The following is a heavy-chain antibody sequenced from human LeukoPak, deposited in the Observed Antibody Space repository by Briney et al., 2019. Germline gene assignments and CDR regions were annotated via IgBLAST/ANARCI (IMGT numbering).Heavy chain of an antibody. J-gene: IGHJ6*02. Sequence: PGGSLRLSCAASGFTFSSYWMSWVRQAPGKGLEWVANIKQDGSEKYYVDSVKGRFTISRDNAKNSLYLQMNSLRAEDTAVYYCARRPRVLGYYYYGMDVWGQGTTVTVSS. CDR3: ARRPRVLGYYYYGMDV. V-gene: IGHV3-7*01. CDR1: GFTFSSYW. D-gene: IGHD3-10*01. CDR2: IKQDGSEK.